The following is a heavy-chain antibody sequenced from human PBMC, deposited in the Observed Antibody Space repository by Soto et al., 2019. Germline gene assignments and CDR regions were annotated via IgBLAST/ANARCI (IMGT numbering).Heavy chain of an antibody. CDR1: GFTFRSYA. V-gene: IGHV3-30-3*01. J-gene: IGHJ3*02. CDR3: VRGHMIGVGIDAFDI. CDR2: ISYDGANK. D-gene: IGHD3-22*01. Sequence: QVHLVESGGGVVQPGSSLRLSCEASGFTFRSYAMHWVRQAPGKGLEWVTMISYDGANKYYADAVKGRFTISRDTSQDRPYLEMKSLRTEDTAVYKCVRGHMIGVGIDAFDIWGQGTMVIVSS.